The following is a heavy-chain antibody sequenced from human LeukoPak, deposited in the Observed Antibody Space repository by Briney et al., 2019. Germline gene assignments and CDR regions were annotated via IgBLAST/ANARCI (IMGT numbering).Heavy chain of an antibody. Sequence: ASLTVSCTASGGTFSGYTISCVRQAPGQGLEWMGWISAYNGNTNYAQTLQGRVTMTTDTTTSTAYMELRSLRSDDTAVYYCARDGPGYCSSTSCYASSDYWGQGTLVTVS. V-gene: IGHV1-18*01. CDR1: GGTFSGYT. CDR3: ARDGPGYCSSTSCYASSDY. CDR2: ISAYNGNT. J-gene: IGHJ4*02. D-gene: IGHD2-2*01.